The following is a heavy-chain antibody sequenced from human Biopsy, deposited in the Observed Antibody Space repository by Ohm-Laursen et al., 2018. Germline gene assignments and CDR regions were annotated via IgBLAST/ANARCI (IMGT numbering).Heavy chain of an antibody. V-gene: IGHV1-69*04. CDR2: IAPILGTV. CDR3: ATDADGCYTEFDF. D-gene: IGHD2-2*02. J-gene: IGHJ4*02. CDR1: GGPFNNHA. Sequence: SVKVSCKASGGPFNNHAFSWVRQAPGQGLEWLGRIAPILGTVNYAQRFQGRVALTADKSTGTAYMELNRLISDDTAVYYCATDADGCYTEFDFWGQGTLITVSS.